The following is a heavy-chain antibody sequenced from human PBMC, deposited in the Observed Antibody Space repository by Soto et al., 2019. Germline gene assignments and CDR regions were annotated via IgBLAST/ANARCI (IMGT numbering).Heavy chain of an antibody. CDR2: IYHAGSP. D-gene: IGHD2-21*02. CDR3: ARASSFRGDFHV. V-gene: IGHV4-4*02. Sequence: QVQLQESGPGLVKPSGTLSLTCSVSGGSIRSSSWWTWLRQSPGKGLEWIGEIYHAGSPNYNPSFQSRVTISADTSKNFFALRLTSVTAADTAIYSCARASSFRGDFHVWGQGTAVTISS. CDR1: GGSIRSSSW. J-gene: IGHJ3*01.